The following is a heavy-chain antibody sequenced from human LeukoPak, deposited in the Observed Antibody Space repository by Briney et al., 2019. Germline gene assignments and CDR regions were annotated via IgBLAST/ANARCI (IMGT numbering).Heavy chain of an antibody. D-gene: IGHD4-17*01. CDR3: ARTTYYYGDYGPIDY. Sequence: GGSLRLSCAASGFTFSSYAMHWVRQAPGKGLEWVAVISYDGSNKYYADSVKGRFTISRDNSKNTLYLQMNSLRAEDTAVYYCARTTYYYGDYGPIDYWGQGNLVTVSS. J-gene: IGHJ4*02. V-gene: IGHV3-30-3*01. CDR1: GFTFSSYA. CDR2: ISYDGSNK.